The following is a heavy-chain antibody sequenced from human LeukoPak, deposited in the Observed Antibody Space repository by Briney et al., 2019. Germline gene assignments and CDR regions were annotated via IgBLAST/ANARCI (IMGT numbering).Heavy chain of an antibody. CDR2: IYHSGTT. J-gene: IGHJ4*02. CDR3: ARDSGSCDTTACTDYFDL. CDR1: GDSTSTSY. D-gene: IGHD2/OR15-2a*01. V-gene: IGHV4-59*01. Sequence: SETLSLTCIVSGDSTSTSYGTRIRQPPGKGLEWIGYIYHSGTTSYNPSLKSRVTISLNTSKNQFSLRLSSVTAADTAVYFCARDSGSCDTTACTDYFDLWGQGILVAVST.